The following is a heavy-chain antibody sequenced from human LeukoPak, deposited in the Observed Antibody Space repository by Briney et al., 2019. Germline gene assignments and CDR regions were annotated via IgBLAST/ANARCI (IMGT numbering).Heavy chain of an antibody. J-gene: IGHJ4*02. CDR3: ARDGIANSGWNKNYFDY. Sequence: ASVKVSCKASGGTFSSYAISWVRQAPGQRLEWMGWINAASGNTKYSQKFQGRVTITRDTSASTAYMELSSLRSEDTAVYYCARDGIANSGWNKNYFDYWGQGTLVTVSS. V-gene: IGHV1-3*01. CDR1: GGTFSSYA. D-gene: IGHD6-19*01. CDR2: INAASGNT.